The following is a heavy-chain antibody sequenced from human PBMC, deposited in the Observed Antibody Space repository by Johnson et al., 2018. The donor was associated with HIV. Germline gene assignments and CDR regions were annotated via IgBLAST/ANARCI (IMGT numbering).Heavy chain of an antibody. Sequence: VQLVESGGGLVQPGGSLRLSCAASGFTFSTYWMSWVRQVPGKRPVWVARIYNDGSRTTYADSVRGRFTISRDNAKYTVDLQMNSLRVEDTAVYYCAKVDCGGDTCAGYDPFDLWGQGTLVTVSS. V-gene: IGHV3-74*03. CDR1: GFTFSTYW. J-gene: IGHJ3*01. CDR2: IYNDGSRT. CDR3: AKVDCGGDTCAGYDPFDL. D-gene: IGHD2-21*01.